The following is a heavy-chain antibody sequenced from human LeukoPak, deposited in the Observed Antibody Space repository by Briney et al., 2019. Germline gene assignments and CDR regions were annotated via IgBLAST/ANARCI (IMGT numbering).Heavy chain of an antibody. CDR3: ARSRAVTRVRGYFNL. D-gene: IGHD4-17*01. J-gene: IGHJ2*01. Sequence: SETLSLTCAVYGGSFSGYYWSWIRQPPGKGLEWIGEINHSGSTNYNPSLKSRVTISVDTSKNQFSLKLSSVTAADTAVYYCARSRAVTRVRGYFNLWGRGTLITVSS. CDR2: INHSGST. V-gene: IGHV4-34*01. CDR1: GGSFSGYY.